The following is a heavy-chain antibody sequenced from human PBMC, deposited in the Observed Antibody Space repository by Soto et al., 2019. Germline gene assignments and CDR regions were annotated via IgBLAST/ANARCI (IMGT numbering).Heavy chain of an antibody. D-gene: IGHD2-15*01. V-gene: IGHV4-38-2*02. J-gene: IGHJ5*02. CDR1: GYSISSGYH. CDR2: VHYSGNT. CDR3: ARQDRVVAEGRWFDP. Sequence: SETLSLTCTVSGYSISSGYHWAWIRQPPGKGLEWLGSVHYSGNTYYNPSLKSRLTISVDKSKNQFSLNLSSVTAAGTAVYYCARQDRVVAEGRWFDPWGQGTMVTV.